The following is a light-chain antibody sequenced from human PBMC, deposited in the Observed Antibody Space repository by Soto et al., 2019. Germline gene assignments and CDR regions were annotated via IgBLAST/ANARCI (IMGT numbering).Light chain of an antibody. Sequence: EIVLTQFPATLSLSPGESATLSCRASQNITKFLGWYQHRPGQSPRLLIYDAFNRATGVPARFSGSGSGTDFTLTISSLQPEDVGVYYCQQRSDWPPITFGQGTRLEIK. CDR2: DAF. CDR3: QQRSDWPPIT. CDR1: QNITKF. V-gene: IGKV3-11*01. J-gene: IGKJ5*01.